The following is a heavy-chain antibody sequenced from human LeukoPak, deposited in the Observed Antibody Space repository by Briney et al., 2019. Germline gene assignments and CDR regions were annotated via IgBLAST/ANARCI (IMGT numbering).Heavy chain of an antibody. D-gene: IGHD6-19*01. Sequence: GGSLRLSCAASGFSFSNNDMCWVRQAPGKGLEWVSYIDSSGSPIYYTDSVKGRFTISRDNAKKSLYLQMDRLRPEDTAVNYCATSLAVAAYYFGYWGQGTLVTVSS. V-gene: IGHV3-11*01. J-gene: IGHJ4*02. CDR1: GFSFSNND. CDR3: ATSLAVAAYYFGY. CDR2: IDSSGSPI.